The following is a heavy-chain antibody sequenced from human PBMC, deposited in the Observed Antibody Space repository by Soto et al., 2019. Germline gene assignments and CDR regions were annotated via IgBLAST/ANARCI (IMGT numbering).Heavy chain of an antibody. J-gene: IGHJ3*02. V-gene: IGHV3-30-3*01. CDR2: ISYDGSYK. D-gene: IGHD3-10*01. CDR1: GFAFSDYA. CDR3: ARDLYFGAGDAFDI. Sequence: SLRLSCAASGFAFSDYAMNWVRQAPGKGLEGVAVISYDGSYKYYEDSVRGRFTISRDNSQNTLYLQINSLRAEDTAVYYCARDLYFGAGDAFDIWGQGTMVTVSS.